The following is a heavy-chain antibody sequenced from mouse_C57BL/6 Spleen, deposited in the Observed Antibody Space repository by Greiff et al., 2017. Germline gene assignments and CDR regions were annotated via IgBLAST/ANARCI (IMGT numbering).Heavy chain of an antibody. J-gene: IGHJ2*01. V-gene: IGHV3-6*01. Sequence: ESGPGLVKPSQSLSLTCSVTGYSITSGYYWNWIRQFPGNKLEWMGYISYDGSNNYNPSLKNRISITRDTSKNQFFLKLNSVTTEDTATYYCARDPNYDYDGDYFDYWGQGTTLTVSS. D-gene: IGHD2-4*01. CDR3: ARDPNYDYDGDYFDY. CDR2: ISYDGSN. CDR1: GYSITSGYY.